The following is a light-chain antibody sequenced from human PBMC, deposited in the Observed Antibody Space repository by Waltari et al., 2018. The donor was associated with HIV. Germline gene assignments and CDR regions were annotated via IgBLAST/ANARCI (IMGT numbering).Light chain of an antibody. Sequence: SYELTQPPSVSVSPGKTARITCPGEALPKKYDYWYQQKSGQAPVLGMYEDSKRPSGIPETFSGSSSGTMATLTISEAQVEDEAAYYCYSTDSSGNHSVFGGGTKLTVL. CDR2: EDS. CDR3: YSTDSSGNHSV. J-gene: IGLJ2*01. CDR1: ALPKKY. V-gene: IGLV3-10*01.